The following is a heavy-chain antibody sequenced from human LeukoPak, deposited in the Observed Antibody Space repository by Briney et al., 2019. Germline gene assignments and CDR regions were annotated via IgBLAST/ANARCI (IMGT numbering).Heavy chain of an antibody. J-gene: IGHJ5*02. CDR3: VRDLFTPRDL. Sequence: ASVKVSCKASGYTFSDYFIHWVRQSPGQGLEWMGWINPKIGGTDYAHKFQGRVTTTRDTSISTAYMELSGLRSDDSAIYYCVRDLFTPRDLWGQGTLVTVSS. CDR2: INPKIGGT. CDR1: GYTFSDYF. D-gene: IGHD2-15*01. V-gene: IGHV1-2*02.